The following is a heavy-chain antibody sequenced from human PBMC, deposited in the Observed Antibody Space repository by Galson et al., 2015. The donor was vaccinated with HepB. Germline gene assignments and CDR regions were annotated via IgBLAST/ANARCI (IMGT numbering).Heavy chain of an antibody. CDR1: GGSISSSNW. CDR2: INHSGST. CDR3: ARVPPEGIANGMDV. D-gene: IGHD3-10*01. J-gene: IGHJ6*02. V-gene: IGHV4-4*02. Sequence: SETLSLTCAVSGGSISSSNWWSWVRQPPGKELEWIGEINHSGSTNYNPSLKSRVTISVDTSKNQFSLKLSSVTAADTAVYYCARVPPEGIANGMDVWGQGTTVTVSS.